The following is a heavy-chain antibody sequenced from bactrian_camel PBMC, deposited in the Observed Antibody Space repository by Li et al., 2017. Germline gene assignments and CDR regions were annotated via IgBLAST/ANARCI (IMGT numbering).Heavy chain of an antibody. CDR3: AAGRAYRGGAIPCRLTRADFRY. D-gene: IGHD7*01. Sequence: GWFRQAPGKEREGVATIYALSGQSVYAGSVKARFTVSQDTAKHTVDLQMDSLQVEDTAVYYCAAGRAYRGGAIPCRLTRADFRYWGQGTQVTVS. J-gene: IGHJ4*01. V-gene: IGHV3-3*01. CDR2: IYALSGQS.